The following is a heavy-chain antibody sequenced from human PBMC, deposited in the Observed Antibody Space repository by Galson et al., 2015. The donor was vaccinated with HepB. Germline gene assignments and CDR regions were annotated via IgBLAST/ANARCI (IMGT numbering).Heavy chain of an antibody. Sequence: SLRLSCAASGFTFSSYAMHWVRQAPGKGLEWVAVISYDGSSKYYADSVKGRFTISRDNSKNTLYLQMNSLRAEDTAVYYCARDKFEMATITYYFDYWGQGTLVTVSS. CDR2: ISYDGSSK. CDR1: GFTFSSYA. CDR3: ARDKFEMATITYYFDY. D-gene: IGHD5-24*01. J-gene: IGHJ4*02. V-gene: IGHV3-30-3*01.